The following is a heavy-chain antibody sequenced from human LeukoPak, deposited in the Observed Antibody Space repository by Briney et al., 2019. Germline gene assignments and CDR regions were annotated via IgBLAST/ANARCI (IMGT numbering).Heavy chain of an antibody. D-gene: IGHD3-22*01. CDR2: IYYSGST. CDR3: ARGGATYYYDSSGYFDY. CDR1: GGSISSGGYS. Sequence: KPSETLSLTCAVSGGSISSGGYSWSWIRQPPGKGLEWIGYIYYSGSTNSNPSLKSRVTISVDTSKNQFSLKLSSVTAADTAVYYCARGGATYYYDSSGYFDYWGQGTLVTVSS. V-gene: IGHV4-61*08. J-gene: IGHJ4*02.